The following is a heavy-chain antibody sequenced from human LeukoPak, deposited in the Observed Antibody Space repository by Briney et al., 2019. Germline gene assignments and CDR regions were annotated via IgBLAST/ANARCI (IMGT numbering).Heavy chain of an antibody. Sequence: GASVKVSCKASGYNFPSHGISWVRQAPGQGLEWMGWISADIGNTNYAQRLQGRVTMTTDTSTTTAYMELTSLRSDDTAVYYCARDRSGYCGGTSCLLLDSWGQGTLVTVSS. CDR2: ISADIGNT. D-gene: IGHD2-15*01. J-gene: IGHJ4*02. CDR3: ARDRSGYCGGTSCLLLDS. V-gene: IGHV1-18*01. CDR1: GYNFPSHG.